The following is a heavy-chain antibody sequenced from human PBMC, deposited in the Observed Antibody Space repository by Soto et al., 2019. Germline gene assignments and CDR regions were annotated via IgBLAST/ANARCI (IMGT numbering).Heavy chain of an antibody. CDR1: GFTFSSYW. V-gene: IGHV3-74*01. J-gene: IGHJ4*02. CDR3: VRTSLVVAAATGEDY. Sequence: EVQLVESGGGLVQPGGSLRLSCAASGFTFSSYWMHWVRQAPGKGLVWVSRINSDGSSTSYADSVKGRFTISRDNAKNTVDLQMNSLRAEDTAVYYCVRTSLVVAAATGEDYCGQGTLGTVSS. D-gene: IGHD2-15*01. CDR2: INSDGSST.